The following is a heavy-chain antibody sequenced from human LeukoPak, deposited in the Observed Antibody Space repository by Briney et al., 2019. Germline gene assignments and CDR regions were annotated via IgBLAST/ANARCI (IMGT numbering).Heavy chain of an antibody. CDR3: TRDSWFDP. J-gene: IGHJ5*02. Sequence: GGSLRLSCAASGFTFSSYWMSWVRQAPGKGLEWVANIKQDGSEKYYVDSVKGRFTISRDDSKSIAYLQMNSLKTEDTAVYYCTRDSWFDPWGQGTLVTVSS. CDR2: IKQDGSEK. CDR1: GFTFSSYW. V-gene: IGHV3-7*03.